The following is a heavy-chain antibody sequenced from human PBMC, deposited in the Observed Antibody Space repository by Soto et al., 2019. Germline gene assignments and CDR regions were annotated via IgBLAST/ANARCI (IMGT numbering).Heavy chain of an antibody. V-gene: IGHV3-23*01. CDR2: ISGSGGNT. Sequence: GGSLRLSCAASGFTLSSYAMSWVRQAPGKGLEWVSAISGSGGNTYYADSVKGRFTISRDNSKNTLYLQMNSLRGEDTAVYYCAKDLDSSGWSPFSYWGQGTLVTVSS. CDR1: GFTLSSYA. D-gene: IGHD6-19*01. CDR3: AKDLDSSGWSPFSY. J-gene: IGHJ4*02.